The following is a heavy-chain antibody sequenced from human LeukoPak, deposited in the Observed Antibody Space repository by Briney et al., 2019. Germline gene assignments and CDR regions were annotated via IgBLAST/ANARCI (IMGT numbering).Heavy chain of an antibody. CDR3: ARLDYGDYDLDY. V-gene: IGHV3-48*03. D-gene: IGHD4-17*01. CDR1: GFTFSSYD. Sequence: GGSLRLSCAASGFTFSSYDVSWVRQAPGKGLGWVSCISGSGNTIYYADSVKGRFTISRDNAKNSLYLQMNSLRAEDTAVYYCARLDYGDYDLDYWGQGTLVTVSS. CDR2: ISGSGNTI. J-gene: IGHJ4*02.